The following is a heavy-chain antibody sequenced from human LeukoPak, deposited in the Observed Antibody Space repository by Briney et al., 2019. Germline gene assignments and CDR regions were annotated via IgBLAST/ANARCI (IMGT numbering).Heavy chain of an antibody. D-gene: IGHD1-26*01. V-gene: IGHV1-8*01. CDR3: ARARWELSAVDY. CDR1: GYTFTSYD. J-gene: IGHJ4*02. Sequence: VASVKVSCKASGYTFTSYDINWVRQATGQGLEWMGWMNPNSGNTGYAQKFQGRVTMTRNTSISTAYMELSSLRSEDTAVYYCARARWELSAVDYWGQGTLVTVSS. CDR2: MNPNSGNT.